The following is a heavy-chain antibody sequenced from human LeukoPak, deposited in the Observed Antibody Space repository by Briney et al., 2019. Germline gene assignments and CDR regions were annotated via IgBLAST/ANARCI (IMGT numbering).Heavy chain of an antibody. CDR1: SFTLINDW. Sequence: GDPLTLSCSPSSFTLINDWGLCLRQPPERALVGLSCINTDESTTIHADCVKGRFTISRDNAKNTLYLQMSSMRVEDTAVYYCARGRGGSYHYWGQGTLVTVSS. CDR3: ARGRGGSYHY. CDR2: INTDESTT. D-gene: IGHD1-26*01. V-gene: IGHV3-74*01. J-gene: IGHJ4*02.